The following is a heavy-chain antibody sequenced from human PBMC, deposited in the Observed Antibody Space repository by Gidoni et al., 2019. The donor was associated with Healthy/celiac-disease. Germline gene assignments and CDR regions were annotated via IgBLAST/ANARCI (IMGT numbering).Heavy chain of an antibody. CDR2: ISSSSSYI. V-gene: IGHV3-21*01. D-gene: IGHD6-13*01. CDR3: ARDLAAAGIDSTGYFDY. J-gene: IGHJ4*02. CDR1: GFTFSSYS. Sequence: EVQLVESGGGLVKPGGSLRLSCAASGFTFSSYSMNWVRQAPGKGLEWVSSISSSSSYIYYADSVKGRFTISRDNAKNSLYLQMNSLRAEDTAVYYCARDLAAAGIDSTGYFDYWGQGTLVTVSS.